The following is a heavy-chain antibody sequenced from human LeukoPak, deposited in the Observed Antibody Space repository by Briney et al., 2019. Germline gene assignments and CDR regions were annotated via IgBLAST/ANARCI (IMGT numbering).Heavy chain of an antibody. V-gene: IGHV3-7*01. CDR1: GFTFSNYW. CDR3: VRLSTAVAAGDY. J-gene: IGHJ4*02. D-gene: IGHD6-19*01. CDR2: IKQDGSEK. Sequence: GGSLRLSCAASGFTFSNYWMSWVRQAPGKGLEWVANIKQDGSEKYYVDSVKGRFTISRDNAKNSLYLQMNSLRAEDTAVYYCVRLSTAVAAGDYWGQGTLVTVSS.